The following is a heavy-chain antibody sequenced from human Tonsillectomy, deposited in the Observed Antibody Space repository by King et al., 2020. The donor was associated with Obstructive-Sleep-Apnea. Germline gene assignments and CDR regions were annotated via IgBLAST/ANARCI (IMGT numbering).Heavy chain of an antibody. D-gene: IGHD3-22*01. CDR1: GGSISSSSYY. J-gene: IGHJ4*02. Sequence: VQLQESGPGLVKPSETLSLTCTVSGGSISSSSYYWGWIRQPPGKGLEWIGSIYYSGSTYYNPSLKSRVTISVDTSKNQFSLKLSSVTAADTAVYYCARETIDYYDSSGERAHDYWGRGTLVTVSS. CDR3: ARETIDYYDSSGERAHDY. V-gene: IGHV4-39*07. CDR2: IYYSGST.